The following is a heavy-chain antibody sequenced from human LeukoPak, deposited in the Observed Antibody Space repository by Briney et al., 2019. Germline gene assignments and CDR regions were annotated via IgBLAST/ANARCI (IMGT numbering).Heavy chain of an antibody. CDR1: GFTFISYA. V-gene: IGHV3-30*04. J-gene: IGHJ3*02. CDR3: AREASGYSYGLDAFDI. CDR2: ISFHGTDS. Sequence: GGSLRLSCAASGFTFISYAIHWVRQAPGKGLEWVAVISFHGTDSFYADSVKGRFTISRDNSKNSLYLQMNSLRAEDTAVYYCAREASGYSYGLDAFDIWGQGTMVTVSS. D-gene: IGHD5-18*01.